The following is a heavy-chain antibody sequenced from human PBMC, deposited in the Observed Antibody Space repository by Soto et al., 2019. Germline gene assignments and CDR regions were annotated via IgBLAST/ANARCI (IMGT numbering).Heavy chain of an antibody. CDR2: IYSGGST. CDR3: ARRYYDSSGYFPGDWYFEL. CDR1: GFTVSSNY. Sequence: ESGGGLIPPGGSLRLSCAASGFTVSSNYMSWVRQAPGKGLEWVSVIYSGGSTYYADSVKGRFTISRDNSKNTLYLQMNSLRAEDTAVYYCARRYYDSSGYFPGDWYFELWGRGTLVTVSS. V-gene: IGHV3-53*01. D-gene: IGHD3-22*01. J-gene: IGHJ2*01.